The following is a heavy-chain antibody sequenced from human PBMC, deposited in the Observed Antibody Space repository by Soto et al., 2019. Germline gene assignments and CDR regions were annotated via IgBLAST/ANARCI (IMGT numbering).Heavy chain of an antibody. Sequence: EVQLLESGGGLVQPGGSLRLSCAASGFTFTNYAMSWVRQAPAKGLEWVSAISGSGSSTYYADSVKGRFTISRDNSENTLFLQMNSLRAEDTAVYYCAYFTALNYYYGMDVWGQGTTVTVSS. CDR1: GFTFTNYA. J-gene: IGHJ6*02. CDR3: AYFTALNYYYGMDV. CDR2: ISGSGSST. D-gene: IGHD1-26*01. V-gene: IGHV3-23*01.